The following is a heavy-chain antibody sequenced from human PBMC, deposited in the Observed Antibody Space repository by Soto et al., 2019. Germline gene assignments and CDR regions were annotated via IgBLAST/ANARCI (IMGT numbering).Heavy chain of an antibody. Sequence: KPSETLSLTCSVSGYLISSGYYWGWVRQTPGKGLEWLGSIDYSGKTYKNPSLKSRVSASVDLSQNQFSLNLRSVTAADTAVYFCARDPSSGYDSYYFDYWGQGTLVTVSS. V-gene: IGHV4-38-2*02. D-gene: IGHD3-22*01. CDR2: IDYSGKT. J-gene: IGHJ4*02. CDR3: ARDPSSGYDSYYFDY. CDR1: GYLISSGYY.